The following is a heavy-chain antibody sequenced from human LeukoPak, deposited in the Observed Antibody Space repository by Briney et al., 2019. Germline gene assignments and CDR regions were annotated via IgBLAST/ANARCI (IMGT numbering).Heavy chain of an antibody. CDR1: GGSISSYY. CDR3: ARDTPPNALDY. J-gene: IGHJ4*02. Sequence: SETLSLTCTVSGGSISSYYWSWIRQPPGKGLEWIGYIYYRGTTKYNPSLKSRVTISVDTPKNQLSLKLNSVTAADTAVYYCARDTPPNALDYWGQGTLVTVSS. CDR2: IYYRGTT. D-gene: IGHD2-2*01. V-gene: IGHV4-59*01.